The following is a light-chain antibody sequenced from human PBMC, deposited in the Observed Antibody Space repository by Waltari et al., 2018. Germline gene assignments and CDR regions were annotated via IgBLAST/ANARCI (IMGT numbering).Light chain of an antibody. CDR3: QSYDSSLSADV. CDR1: SSNIGGYY. Sequence: QSVLTQPPSVSGAPGQRVTISCTGSSSNIGGYYVSWYQQVPGMAPKLLIYDNNKRPSGVSDRFSGSKSGTSASLTITGLQTEDEADYYCQSYDSSLSADVFGSGTKLTVL. V-gene: IGLV1-40*01. J-gene: IGLJ6*01. CDR2: DNN.